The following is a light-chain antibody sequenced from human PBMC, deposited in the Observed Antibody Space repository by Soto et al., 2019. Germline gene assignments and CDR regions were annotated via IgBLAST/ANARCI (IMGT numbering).Light chain of an antibody. Sequence: EIVLTQSPGTLSLSPGERATLSCRASQSLSNNFLAWYQQKPGQAPRLIIYTTSMRATGIPDRFSGSGSGTDFTLTIRRLEPEDFAVYYCQQYDSSPWTFGQGTKVEIQ. V-gene: IGKV3-20*01. J-gene: IGKJ1*01. CDR2: TTS. CDR3: QQYDSSPWT. CDR1: QSLSNNF.